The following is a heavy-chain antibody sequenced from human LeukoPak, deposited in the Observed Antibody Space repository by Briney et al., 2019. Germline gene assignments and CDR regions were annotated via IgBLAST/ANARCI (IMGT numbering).Heavy chain of an antibody. J-gene: IGHJ4*02. CDR1: GGSFSGYY. CDR3: ARAGSSGWIFDY. CDR2: IYYSGST. V-gene: IGHV4-59*01. D-gene: IGHD6-19*01. Sequence: PSETLSLTCAVYGGSFSGYYWSWIRQPPGKGLEWIGYIYYSGSTNYNPSLKSRVTISVDTSKNQFSLKLSSVTAADTAVYYCARAGSSGWIFDYWGQGTLVTVSS.